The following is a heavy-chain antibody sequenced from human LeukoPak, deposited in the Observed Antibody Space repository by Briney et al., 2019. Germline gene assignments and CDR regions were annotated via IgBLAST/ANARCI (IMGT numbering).Heavy chain of an antibody. Sequence: SVKVSCKASGGTFSSYAISWVRQAPGQGLEWMGGIIPIFGTANYAQKFQGRVTMTRNTSISTAYMELSSLRSEDTAVYYCARDGGSGSYGMVDYWGQGTLVTVSS. J-gene: IGHJ4*02. V-gene: IGHV1-69*05. CDR1: GGTFSSYA. CDR2: IIPIFGTA. D-gene: IGHD3-10*01. CDR3: ARDGGSGSYGMVDY.